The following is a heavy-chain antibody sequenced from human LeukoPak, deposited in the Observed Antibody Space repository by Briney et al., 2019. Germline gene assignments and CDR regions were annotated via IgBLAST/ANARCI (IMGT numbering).Heavy chain of an antibody. CDR1: GGTFSSYA. CDR2: IIPIFGTA. V-gene: IGHV1-69*05. J-gene: IGHJ6*03. Sequence: SVKVSCEASGGTFSSYAISWVRQAPGQGLEWMGGIIPIFGTANYAQKFQGRVTITTDESTSTAYMELSSLRSEDTAVYYCARGDSSGYYHYYYMDVWGKGTTVTVSS. CDR3: ARGDSSGYYHYYYMDV. D-gene: IGHD3-22*01.